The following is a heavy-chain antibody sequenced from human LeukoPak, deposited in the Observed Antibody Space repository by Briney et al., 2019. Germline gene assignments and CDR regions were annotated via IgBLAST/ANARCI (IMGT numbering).Heavy chain of an antibody. V-gene: IGHV4-39*07. J-gene: IGHJ5*02. CDR3: ARGRLLWFGELLNLRNWFGP. Sequence: SETLSLTCTVSGGSISSSSYYWGWIRQPPGKGLEWIGEINHSGSTNYNPSLKSRVTISVDTSKNQFSLKLSSVTAADTAVYYCARGRLLWFGELLNLRNWFGPWGQGTLVTVSS. CDR1: GGSISSSSYY. D-gene: IGHD3-10*01. CDR2: INHSGST.